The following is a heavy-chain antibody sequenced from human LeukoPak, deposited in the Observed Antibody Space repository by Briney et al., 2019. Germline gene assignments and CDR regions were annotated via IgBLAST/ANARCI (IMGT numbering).Heavy chain of an antibody. D-gene: IGHD2-2*01. CDR3: AKDCTSTNCYVDY. Sequence: GGSLRLSCVASGFTFGSYAMSWVRQAPGKGLEWVSAISGSGGSTYYADSVKGRFTISRDNSKNTLYLQMNSLRAEDTALYYCAKDCTSTNCYVDYWGQGTLVTVSS. CDR1: GFTFGSYA. CDR2: ISGSGGST. J-gene: IGHJ4*02. V-gene: IGHV3-23*01.